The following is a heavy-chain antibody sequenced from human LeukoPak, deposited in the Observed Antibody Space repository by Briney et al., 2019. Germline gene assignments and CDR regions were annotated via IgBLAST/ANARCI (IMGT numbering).Heavy chain of an antibody. CDR2: FDPEDGET. CDR3: ALSRWLYDAFDI. Sequence: GSPNVSSELSADTLTELSMHWVPHAPGKGLWWMACFDPEDGETIYAQKFQGRVTMTEDTSTDTAYMELSSLRSEATALSYCALSRWLYDAFDIWAQATMVTVSS. J-gene: IGHJ3*02. D-gene: IGHD4-23*01. CDR1: ADTLTELS. V-gene: IGHV1-24*01.